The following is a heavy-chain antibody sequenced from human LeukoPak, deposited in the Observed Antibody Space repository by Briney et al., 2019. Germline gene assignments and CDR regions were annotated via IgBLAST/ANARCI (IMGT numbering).Heavy chain of an antibody. V-gene: IGHV1-2*06. CDR2: INPNSGGK. CDR1: GYTFTGYY. J-gene: IGHJ4*02. Sequence: ASVKVSCKASGYTFTGYYMHWVRQAPGQGLEWMGRINPNSGGKNYAQKFQGRVTMTRDTSISTAYMELSRLRSDDTAVYYCAREGYSGYGGEKGFDYWGQGTPVTVSS. D-gene: IGHD5-12*01. CDR3: AREGYSGYGGEKGFDY.